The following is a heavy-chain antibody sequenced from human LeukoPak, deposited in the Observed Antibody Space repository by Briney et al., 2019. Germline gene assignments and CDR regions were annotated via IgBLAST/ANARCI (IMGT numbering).Heavy chain of an antibody. CDR1: GFTFDDYA. D-gene: IGHD3-9*01. V-gene: IGHV3-20*01. Sequence: PGGSLRLSCAASGFTFDDYAMHWVRQAPGKGLEWVSGISWNSGSTGYADSVKGRFTISRDNAKNSLYLQMNSLRAEDTALYHCARNVGGYDILTGYHTHYYGMDVWGQGTTVTVSS. CDR2: ISWNSGST. CDR3: ARNVGGYDILTGYHTHYYGMDV. J-gene: IGHJ6*02.